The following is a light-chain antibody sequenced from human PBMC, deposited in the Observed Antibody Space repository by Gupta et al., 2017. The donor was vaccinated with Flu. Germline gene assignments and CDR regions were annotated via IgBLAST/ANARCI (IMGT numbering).Light chain of an antibody. CDR3: QSDDSATSDVV. CDR2: EDD. J-gene: IGLJ2*01. Sequence: FMLTPPHHVSESPGQTVTISCTRRSGSIATTYVQWYQHRPVSSPNTVIFEDDRRPTGGPDRVSGSFDSSSTSASLTISRLKTEDEADYYCQSDDSATSDVVFGGGTKLTVL. CDR1: SGSIATTY. V-gene: IGLV6-57*01.